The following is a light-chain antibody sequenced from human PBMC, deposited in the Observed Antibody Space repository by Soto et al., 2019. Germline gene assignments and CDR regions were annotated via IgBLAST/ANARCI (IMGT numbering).Light chain of an antibody. J-gene: IGKJ1*01. CDR1: QSVSSSY. CDR3: QQYGSSPRT. V-gene: IGKV3-20*01. CDR2: GAS. Sequence: LPQSPGTLSLSPGERATLSCRASQSVSSSYLAWYQQKPGQAPRLLIYGASSRATGIPDRFSGSGSGTDFTLTISRLEHDDFAVYYCQQYGSSPRTFGQGTKLDIK.